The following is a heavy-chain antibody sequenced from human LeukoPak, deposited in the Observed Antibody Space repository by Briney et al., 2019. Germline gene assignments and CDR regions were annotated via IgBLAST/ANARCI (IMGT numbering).Heavy chain of an antibody. Sequence: PGRSLRLSCAASGFTFSSYGMHWVRQAPGKGLEWVAVISYAGSNKYYADSVKGRFTISRDNAKNSLYLQMNSLRAEDTAVYYCARDTDIVAAGSDYWGQGTLVTVSS. CDR3: ARDTDIVAAGSDY. J-gene: IGHJ4*02. V-gene: IGHV3-30*03. CDR1: GFTFSSYG. D-gene: IGHD6-13*01. CDR2: ISYAGSNK.